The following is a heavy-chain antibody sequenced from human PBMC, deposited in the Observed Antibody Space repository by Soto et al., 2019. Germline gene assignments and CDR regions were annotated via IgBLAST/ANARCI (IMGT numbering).Heavy chain of an antibody. CDR1: GFTLSSHG. Sequence: EVQFLESGGGLVQPGGSLRLSRAASGFTLSSHGLSWVRQSPGKGLEWVSGITRSGTKSYADSVKGRFTISRDNSKNTLYLQMDSLTVEDTAVYYCAKRLPSNTGMPAASTYWGQGTLVTVSS. V-gene: IGHV3-23*01. CDR2: ITRSGTK. CDR3: AKRLPSNTGMPAASTY. D-gene: IGHD5-18*01. J-gene: IGHJ4*02.